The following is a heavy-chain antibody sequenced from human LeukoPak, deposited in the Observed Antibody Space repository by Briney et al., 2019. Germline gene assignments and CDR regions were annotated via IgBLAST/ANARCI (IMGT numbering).Heavy chain of an antibody. V-gene: IGHV4-38-2*02. D-gene: IGHD1-26*01. CDR3: AREPGWGHNYYYMDV. CDR1: GYSIGSDFD. J-gene: IGHJ6*03. CDR2: VSHNTGA. Sequence: SETLSLTCAVSGYSIGSDFDWGWIRQTPGKGLEWIGSVSHNTGASYNPSFKSRVTISLDASKNHFSLTLTSVTAADTAVYFCAREPGWGHNYYYMDVWGKGTTVAVSS.